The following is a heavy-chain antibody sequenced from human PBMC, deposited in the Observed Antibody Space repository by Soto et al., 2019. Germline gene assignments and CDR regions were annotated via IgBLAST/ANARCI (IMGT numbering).Heavy chain of an antibody. CDR3: ARHITGTTLYYYYYGMDV. V-gene: IGHV5-51*01. CDR2: IYPGDSDT. CDR1: GYSFTSYW. Sequence: GESLKISCXGSGYSFTSYWIGWVRQMPGKGLEWMGIIYPGDSDTRYSPSFQGQVTISADKSISTAYLQWSSLKASDTAMYYCARHITGTTLYYYYYGMDVWGQGTTVTVSS. D-gene: IGHD1-7*01. J-gene: IGHJ6*02.